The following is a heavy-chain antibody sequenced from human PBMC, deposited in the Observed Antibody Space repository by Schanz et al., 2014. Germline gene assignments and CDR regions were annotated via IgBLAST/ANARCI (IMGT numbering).Heavy chain of an antibody. CDR2: IKQDGSDK. V-gene: IGHV3-7*01. CDR3: ARGRWELRQ. J-gene: IGHJ4*02. D-gene: IGHD1-26*01. CDR1: GFTFSTYG. Sequence: EVQLVESGGGVVQPGGSLRLSCAASGFTFSTYGMHWVRQAPGKGLEWVANIKQDGSDKNYVDSVRGRFTIARDNAKNSLYLQMNSLRAEDTALYYCARGRWELRQWGQGTLVTVSS.